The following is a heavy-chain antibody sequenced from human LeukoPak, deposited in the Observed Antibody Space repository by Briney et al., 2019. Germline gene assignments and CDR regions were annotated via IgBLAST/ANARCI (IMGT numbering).Heavy chain of an antibody. D-gene: IGHD3-22*01. V-gene: IGHV1-69*05. CDR2: IIPIFGTA. CDR1: GGTFSSYA. Sequence: SVKVSCMASGGTFSSYAISWVRQAPGQGLEWMGRIIPIFGTANYAQKFQGRVTITTDESTSTAYMELSSLRSEDTAVYYCASSQGGAYYYDSSAHYWGQGTLVTVSS. CDR3: ASSQGGAYYYDSSAHY. J-gene: IGHJ4*02.